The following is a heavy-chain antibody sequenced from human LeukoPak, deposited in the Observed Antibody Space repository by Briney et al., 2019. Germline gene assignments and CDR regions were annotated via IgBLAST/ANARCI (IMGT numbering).Heavy chain of an antibody. CDR2: INPSGGRT. CDR1: GYTFTNYY. CDR3: SFGFYFYMDV. J-gene: IGHJ6*03. D-gene: IGHD5-18*01. Sequence: ASVKVSCKASGYTFTNYYIHWVRQAPGQGLEWMGTINPSGGRTSYAQKFQGKVTMTSDTSTSTVYMELSSLRSENTAVYYCSFGFYFYMDVWGKGTTVTVSS. V-gene: IGHV1-46*01.